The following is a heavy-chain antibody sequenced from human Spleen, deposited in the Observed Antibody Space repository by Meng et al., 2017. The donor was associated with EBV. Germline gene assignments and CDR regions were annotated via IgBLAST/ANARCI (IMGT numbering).Heavy chain of an antibody. D-gene: IGHD5-12*01. CDR2: INPDSGDA. CDR1: GYTFTGQY. V-gene: IGHV1-2*06. J-gene: IGHJ4*02. CDR3: ATGRYSGYESYFDS. Sequence: QVQLVQSGDEVKKPGASLKVSCKASGYTFTGQYMQWVRQAPGQGLEWMGRINPDSGDADYVQKFQGRVTMTRDTSISTAYMELRNLTSDDTAVYYCATGRYSGYESYFDSWGQGTLVTVSS.